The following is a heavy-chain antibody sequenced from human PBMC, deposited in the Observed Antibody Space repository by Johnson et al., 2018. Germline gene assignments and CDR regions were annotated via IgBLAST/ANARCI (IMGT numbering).Heavy chain of an antibody. CDR1: GFNFNTYA. D-gene: IGHD2-15*01. V-gene: IGHV3-30*18. Sequence: QVQLVESGGGVVQPGRSXRLSCAASGFNFNTYAMHWVRQAPGKGLEWVTFISYDGSNKYYADSVKCRFTVSRDNSKNKLFLQMNSLRGEDTTVYYCAKTIALFIYGMDVWGQGTTVTVSS. CDR3: AKTIALFIYGMDV. J-gene: IGHJ6*02. CDR2: ISYDGSNK.